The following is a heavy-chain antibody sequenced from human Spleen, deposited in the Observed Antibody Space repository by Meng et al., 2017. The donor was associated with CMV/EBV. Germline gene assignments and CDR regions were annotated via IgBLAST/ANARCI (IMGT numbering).Heavy chain of an antibody. D-gene: IGHD4-17*01. CDR3: AKDPYGDYGGKYYYYYGMDV. CDR2: ITWDGVTT. CDR1: GFIFDDYT. J-gene: IGHJ6*02. Sequence: GESLKISCAASGFIFDDYTMHWVRQAPGKGLEWVSLITWDGVTTYYVDSVKGRFTISRDNSKNSLYLQMNSLRSEDTALYYCAKDPYGDYGGKYYYYYGMDVWGQGTTVTVSS. V-gene: IGHV3-43*01.